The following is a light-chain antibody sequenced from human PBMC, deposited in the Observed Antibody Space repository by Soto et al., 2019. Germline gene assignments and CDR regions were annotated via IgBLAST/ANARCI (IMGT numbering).Light chain of an antibody. CDR2: GAF. CDR3: PHCGNARYT. Sequence: EVVLTQSPGTLSLSPGERATLSCRASQSVRTSDVTWYQHQPGQAPRLLIYGAFNRPTDIPDRFSGSGSGTDITLTISSLEAEDFAVYYGPHCGNARYTFGQGTRLEIK. V-gene: IGKV3-20*01. J-gene: IGKJ2*01. CDR1: QSVRTSD.